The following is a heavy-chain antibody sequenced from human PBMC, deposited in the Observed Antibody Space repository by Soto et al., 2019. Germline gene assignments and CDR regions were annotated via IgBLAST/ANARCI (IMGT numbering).Heavy chain of an antibody. D-gene: IGHD3-16*01. Sequence: PGGSLRLSCAASGFIFSSFSMKWIRQAPGKGLEWLSYIRSDSNHIGYADSVRGRFTISSDIAKNSLFLQMSSLRDEDTAVYYCARDLAYAFDYWGQGTLVTVSS. CDR3: ARDLAYAFDY. J-gene: IGHJ4*02. V-gene: IGHV3-48*02. CDR1: GFIFSSFS. CDR2: IRSDSNHI.